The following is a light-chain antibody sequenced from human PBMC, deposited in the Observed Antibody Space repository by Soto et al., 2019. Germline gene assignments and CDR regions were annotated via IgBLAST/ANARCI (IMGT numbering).Light chain of an antibody. CDR2: EVS. CDR3: SSYAGSNNYV. J-gene: IGLJ1*01. CDR1: SSDVGGYNY. Sequence: QPALTQPPSGSGSPGQAVTISCTGTSSDVGGYNYVSWYQQHPGKAPKLMIYEVSKRPSGVPDRFSGSKSGNTASLTVSGLQAEDEADYYCSSYAGSNNYVFGTGTKVTVL. V-gene: IGLV2-8*01.